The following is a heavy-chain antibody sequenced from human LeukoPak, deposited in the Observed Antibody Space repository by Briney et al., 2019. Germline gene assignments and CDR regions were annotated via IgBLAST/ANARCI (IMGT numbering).Heavy chain of an antibody. CDR2: ISSSGSTI. CDR3: ATVVPAQYYYYYMDV. D-gene: IGHD2-2*01. CDR1: GFTFSSYE. Sequence: PGGSLRLSCTASGFTFSSYEMNCVRQAPGKGLEWVSYISSSGSTIYYADSVKGRFTISRDNAKNSLYLQMNSLRAEDTAVYYCATVVPAQYYYYYMDVWGKGTTVTVSS. V-gene: IGHV3-48*03. J-gene: IGHJ6*03.